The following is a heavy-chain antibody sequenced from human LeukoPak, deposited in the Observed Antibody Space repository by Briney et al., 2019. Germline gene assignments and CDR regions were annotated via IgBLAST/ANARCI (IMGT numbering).Heavy chain of an antibody. Sequence: GGALRLSCAASGFTFRSYSMNWVRHAPGKGLEWVSSINSRGNDKYYAESVKGRFTISRDNAKNSLYLQMNNLRVEDTAVYYCAREGSIVPHQDLDCWGQGSLVTVSS. V-gene: IGHV3-21*01. CDR2: INSRGNDK. CDR3: AREGSIVPHQDLDC. D-gene: IGHD2-21*01. CDR1: GFTFRSYS. J-gene: IGHJ4*02.